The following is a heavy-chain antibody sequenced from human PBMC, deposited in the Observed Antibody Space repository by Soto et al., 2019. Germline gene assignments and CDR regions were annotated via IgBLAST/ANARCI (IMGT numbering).Heavy chain of an antibody. CDR1: GGSFSGYY. J-gene: IGHJ4*02. D-gene: IGHD5-18*01. CDR2: INHSGST. CDR3: ARGKLGDTAMAGLFDY. Sequence: SETLSLTCAVYGGSFSGYYWSWIRQPPGKGLEWIGEINHSGSTNYNPSLKSRVTISVDTSKNQFSLKLSSVTAADTAVYYCARGKLGDTAMAGLFDYWGQGTLVTVSS. V-gene: IGHV4-34*01.